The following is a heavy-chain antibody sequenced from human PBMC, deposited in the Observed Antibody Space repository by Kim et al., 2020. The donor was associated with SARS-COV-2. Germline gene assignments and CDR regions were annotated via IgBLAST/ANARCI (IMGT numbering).Heavy chain of an antibody. D-gene: IGHD1-7*01. CDR1: GFTFSSFA. CDR2: ISGSGVNI. CDR3: AKYRNFAATQYFDS. V-gene: IGHV3-23*01. J-gene: IGHJ4*02. Sequence: GGSLRLSCLGSGFTFSSFAMSWVRQAPGKGLEWVSAISGSGVNIFYEDSVEGRFTISRDNSKNTLYLQMNSLGAEYTAIYYCAKYRNFAATQYFDSWGQGTLVTVSP.